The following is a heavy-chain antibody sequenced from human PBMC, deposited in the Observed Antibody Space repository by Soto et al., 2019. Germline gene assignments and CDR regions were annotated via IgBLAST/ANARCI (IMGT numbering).Heavy chain of an antibody. CDR2: IYTSASI. J-gene: IGHJ6*02. CDR3: ARDREAGYNFYYGMDV. D-gene: IGHD6-19*01. Sequence: PSATLSLTCSLPGADINTYSWTWIRQPAGKGLEWIGRIYTSASINYNPSLKGRVTWSVDTSTNQVSLRLASVTAADTASYYCARDREAGYNFYYGMDVWGQGTTVTVS. CDR1: GADINTYS. V-gene: IGHV4-4*07.